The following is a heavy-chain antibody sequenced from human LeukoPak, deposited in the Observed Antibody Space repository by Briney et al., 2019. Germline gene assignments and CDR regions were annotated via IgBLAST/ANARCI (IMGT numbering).Heavy chain of an antibody. Sequence: GGSLRLSCAASGFTFSRYWMQWVRQAPGKGLVWVSHIVSDGSSTTYADSVKGRFTTSRDNAKNTLYLQMNSLRAEDTAVYYCARDSTYYDILTGLSSRGGFDPWGQGTLVTVSS. V-gene: IGHV3-74*03. CDR3: ARDSTYYDILTGLSSRGGFDP. J-gene: IGHJ5*02. CDR1: GFTFSRYW. CDR2: IVSDGSST. D-gene: IGHD3-9*01.